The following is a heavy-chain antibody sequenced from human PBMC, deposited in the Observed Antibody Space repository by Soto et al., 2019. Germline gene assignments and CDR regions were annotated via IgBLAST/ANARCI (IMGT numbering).Heavy chain of an antibody. CDR2: VYSSGGT. CDR3: ARGQRFSDWFDP. CDR1: GGSMSSYY. D-gene: IGHD3-3*01. J-gene: IGHJ5*02. V-gene: IGHV4-4*07. Sequence: QVHLQQSGPGLVNPSETLSLTCTVSGGSMSSYYWTWIRQPAGKGLGWIGRVYSSGGTHYNPSLKSRVTISLDTSKNQFSLGLLSVTDADTAVYYCARGQRFSDWFDPWGQGTLVTVSS.